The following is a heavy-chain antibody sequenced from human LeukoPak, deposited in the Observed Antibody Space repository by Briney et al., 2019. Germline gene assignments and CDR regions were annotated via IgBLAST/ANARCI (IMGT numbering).Heavy chain of an antibody. CDR1: SYTFTRYG. Sequence: ASVTVSCKASSYTFTRYGISWVRQAPGQGLEWMGWINTYDGNTNYAQKFQGRVSMTTDTSTNIAYMELRSLRSDDTAVYYCARGDSSGWYRSWFDPWGQGTLVIVSS. CDR2: INTYDGNT. CDR3: ARGDSSGWYRSWFDP. J-gene: IGHJ5*02. V-gene: IGHV1-18*01. D-gene: IGHD6-19*01.